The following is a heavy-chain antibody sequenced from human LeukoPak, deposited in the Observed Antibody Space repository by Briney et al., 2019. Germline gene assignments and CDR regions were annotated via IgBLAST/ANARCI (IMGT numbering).Heavy chain of an antibody. Sequence: ASVKVSCKASGYTFTSYGISWVRQAPGQGLEWMGWISAYNGNTNYAQKLQGRVTMTTDTSTSTAYMELRSLRSDDTAVYYCARAPGLRFLEWLPGGWFDPWGQGTLVTVSS. CDR1: GYTFTSYG. CDR2: ISAYNGNT. V-gene: IGHV1-18*01. CDR3: ARAPGLRFLEWLPGGWFDP. D-gene: IGHD3-3*01. J-gene: IGHJ5*02.